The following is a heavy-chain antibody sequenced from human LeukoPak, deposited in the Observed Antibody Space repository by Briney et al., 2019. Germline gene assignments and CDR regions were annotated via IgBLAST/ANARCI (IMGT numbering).Heavy chain of an antibody. Sequence: SETLSLTCTVSGYSISSGYYGGWIRQPPGKGLEWIGSIYHSGSTYYNPSLKSRVTISVDTSKNQFSLKLSSVTAADTAVYYCARCYYDFWSGTTYYFDYWGQGTLVTVSS. D-gene: IGHD3-3*01. CDR2: IYHSGST. V-gene: IGHV4-38-2*02. J-gene: IGHJ4*02. CDR3: ARCYYDFWSGTTYYFDY. CDR1: GYSISSGYY.